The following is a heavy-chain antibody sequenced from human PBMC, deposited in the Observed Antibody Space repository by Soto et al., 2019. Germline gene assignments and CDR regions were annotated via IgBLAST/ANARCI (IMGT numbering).Heavy chain of an antibody. V-gene: IGHV1-58*01. D-gene: IGHD3-22*01. CDR3: AADGYYYYDSSGYYAPLYGMDV. Sequence: SVKVSCKASGFTFTSSAVQWVRQARGQRLEWIGWIVVGSGNTNYAQKFQERVTITRDMSTSTAYMELSSLRSEDTAVYYCAADGYYYYDSSGYYAPLYGMDVWGQGTTVTVSS. CDR2: IVVGSGNT. J-gene: IGHJ6*02. CDR1: GFTFTSSA.